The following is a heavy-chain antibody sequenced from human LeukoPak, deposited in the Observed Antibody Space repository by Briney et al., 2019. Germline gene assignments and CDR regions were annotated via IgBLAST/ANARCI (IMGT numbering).Heavy chain of an antibody. V-gene: IGHV1-46*01. CDR1: GYTFTSYH. CDR3: AKDKGRFGGHNSDY. CDR2: INPSGGSP. Sequence: ASVKLSCKASGYTFTSYHLHWVRQAPGQGLEWMGIINPSGGSPNYAQKFQGRVTMTSDMSTSTVNMELSSLRSEDRAVYYCAKDKGRFGGHNSDYWGRGTLVTVSS. D-gene: IGHD3-10*01. J-gene: IGHJ4*02.